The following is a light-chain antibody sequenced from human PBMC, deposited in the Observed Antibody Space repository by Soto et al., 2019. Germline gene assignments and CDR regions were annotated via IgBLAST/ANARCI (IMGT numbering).Light chain of an antibody. Sequence: QSALTQPASVSGSHGQSITISCTGTRSDVGGYDFVSWYRQYPGQAPKILIYEVTHRPSGVPDRFSGSKSGNTASLTISGLQADDEADYYCSSYTITSSPVFGPGTKLTVL. CDR1: RSDVGGYDF. V-gene: IGLV2-14*01. J-gene: IGLJ1*01. CDR3: SSYTITSSPV. CDR2: EVT.